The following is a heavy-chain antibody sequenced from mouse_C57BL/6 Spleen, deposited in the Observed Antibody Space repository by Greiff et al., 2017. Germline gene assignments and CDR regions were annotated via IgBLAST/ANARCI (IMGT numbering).Heavy chain of an antibody. V-gene: IGHV1-72*01. D-gene: IGHD1-1*01. Sequence: QVQLQQPGAELVKPGASVKLSCKASGYTFTSYWMHWVKQRPGRGLAWIGRIDPNSGGTKYNEKFKSKATLTVDKPSSTAYLQLSSLTSEDSAVYFCSRGYGSNLWYFDVWGTGTTVTVSS. CDR3: SRGYGSNLWYFDV. CDR2: IDPNSGGT. J-gene: IGHJ1*03. CDR1: GYTFTSYW.